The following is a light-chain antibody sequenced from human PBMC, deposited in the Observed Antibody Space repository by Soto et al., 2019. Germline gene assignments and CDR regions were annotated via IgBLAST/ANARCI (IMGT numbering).Light chain of an antibody. CDR1: QGIRSD. J-gene: IGKJ3*01. CDR2: TAS. CDR3: LQHKTFPFT. Sequence: DIQMTQSPSSLSASVGDRVTITCRASQGIRSDVGWYQQKPGKAPKRLIYTASSLESGVPSRFSGTGSGTEFTLTISSLQPEDFATYYCLQHKTFPFTFGPGTVVSLK. V-gene: IGKV1-17*01.